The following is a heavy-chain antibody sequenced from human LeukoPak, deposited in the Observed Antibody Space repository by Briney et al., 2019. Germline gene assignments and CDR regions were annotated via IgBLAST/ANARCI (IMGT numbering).Heavy chain of an antibody. CDR3: TRVRSIAAAVSHYYYMDV. D-gene: IGHD6-13*01. Sequence: SETLSLTCTVSGYSFSGLYYCAWIRQPPGRVLEWIGINFLGQTTYYNPSFKSRVTISVDTSKNHFSLKLSSVTAADTAVYYCTRVRSIAAAVSHYYYMDVWGKGTTVTVSS. J-gene: IGHJ6*03. V-gene: IGHV4-38-2*02. CDR1: GYSFSGLYY. CDR2: NFLGQTT.